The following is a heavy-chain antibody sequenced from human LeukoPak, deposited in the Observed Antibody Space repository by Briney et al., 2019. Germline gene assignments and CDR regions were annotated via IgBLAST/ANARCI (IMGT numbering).Heavy chain of an antibody. J-gene: IGHJ4*02. CDR1: GGSISSSSYY. CDR3: ARVGYSGYDWEAYFDY. CDR2: IYYSGST. V-gene: IGHV4-39*07. D-gene: IGHD5-12*01. Sequence: PSETLSLTCTVSGGSISSSSYYWGWIRQPPGKGLEWIGSIYYSGSTYYNPSLKSRVTISVDTSKNQFSLKLSSVTAADTAVYYCARVGYSGYDWEAYFDYWGQGTLVTVSS.